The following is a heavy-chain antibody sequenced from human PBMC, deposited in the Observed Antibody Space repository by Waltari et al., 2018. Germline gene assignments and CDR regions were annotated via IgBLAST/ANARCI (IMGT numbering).Heavy chain of an antibody. D-gene: IGHD1-26*01. J-gene: IGHJ4*02. CDR1: GYTFTGYY. Sequence: QVQLVQSGAEVKKPGASVKVSCKASGYTFTGYYMHWVRQAPGQGLEWMGRINPNSGDTNYAQKFQGRVTMTRDTSISTAYMELNSLRAEDTAVYYCAKEGIVGATVDYWGQGTLVTVSS. CDR2: INPNSGDT. CDR3: AKEGIVGATVDY. V-gene: IGHV1-2*06.